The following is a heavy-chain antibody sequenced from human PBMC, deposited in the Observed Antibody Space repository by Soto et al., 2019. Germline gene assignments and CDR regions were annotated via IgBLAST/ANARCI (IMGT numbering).Heavy chain of an antibody. CDR1: GFTISTYA. CDR3: AKDAVYRDGLWLMDS. Sequence: GGSLRLSCAASGFTISTYAMTWVRQAPGKGLECVSGVTGSGSQIYYADSVKGRFTISKDNSKNTLYLQMSSLREEDTALYYCAKDAVYRDGLWLMDSWGQGTLVTVSS. J-gene: IGHJ5*02. V-gene: IGHV3-23*01. CDR2: VTGSGSQI. D-gene: IGHD2-21*01.